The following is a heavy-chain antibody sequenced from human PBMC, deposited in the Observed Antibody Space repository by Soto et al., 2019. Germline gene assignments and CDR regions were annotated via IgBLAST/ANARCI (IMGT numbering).Heavy chain of an antibody. CDR1: GFTISTYA. CDR3: AKDAVYRDGLWLMDS. Sequence: GGSLRLSCAASGFTISTYAMTWVRQAPGKGLECVSGVTGSGSQIYYADSVKGRFTISKDNSKNTLYLQMSSLREEDTALYYCAKDAVYRDGLWLMDSWGQGTLVTVSS. J-gene: IGHJ5*02. V-gene: IGHV3-23*01. CDR2: VTGSGSQI. D-gene: IGHD2-21*01.